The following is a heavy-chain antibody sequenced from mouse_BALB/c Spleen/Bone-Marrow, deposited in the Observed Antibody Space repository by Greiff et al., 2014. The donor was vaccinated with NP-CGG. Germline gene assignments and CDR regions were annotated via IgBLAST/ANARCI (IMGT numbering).Heavy chain of an antibody. V-gene: IGHV1-54*01. CDR1: GYAFTNYL. CDR2: INPGSGGT. CDR3: ARSISAATAMDY. Sequence: VQLVESGAELVRPGTSVKVSCKASGYAFTNYLIEWVKQRPGQGLEWIGVINPGSGGTSYNEKFKGKATLTADKSSSIGYMQLSSLTSVDSAVYFCARSISAATAMDYWGQGTSVTVSS. D-gene: IGHD1-2*01. J-gene: IGHJ4*01.